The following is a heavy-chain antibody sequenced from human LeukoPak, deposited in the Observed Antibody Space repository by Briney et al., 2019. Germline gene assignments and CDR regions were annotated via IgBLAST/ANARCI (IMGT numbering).Heavy chain of an antibody. D-gene: IGHD3-3*01. Sequence: SETLSLTCNVSGDSISSSNYYWAWIRQPPGKGLEWIGNIYSSGTTHFSPSLRSRLTMSAHNSKNQLFLKMISVTAADTAVYYCARHNMDLSDFDFWGQGTLVTVSS. J-gene: IGHJ4*02. CDR3: ARHNMDLSDFDF. V-gene: IGHV4-39*01. CDR1: GDSISSSNYY. CDR2: IYSSGTT.